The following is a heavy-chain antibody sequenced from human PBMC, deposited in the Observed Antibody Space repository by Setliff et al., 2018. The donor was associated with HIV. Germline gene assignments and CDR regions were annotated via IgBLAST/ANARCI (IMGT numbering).Heavy chain of an antibody. D-gene: IGHD2-8*01. V-gene: IGHV3-7*01. J-gene: IGHJ4*02. CDR1: GFTFSDYF. CDR3: ARDKGPNLLDY. Sequence: AGGSLRLSCAASGFTFSDYFMSWIRQAPGKGLEWVASINQDGGQKYYVDSVKGRFTISRDNAKNSLYLQMNSLRAEDTAVYYCARDKGPNLLDYWGQGTLVTVS. CDR2: INQDGGQK.